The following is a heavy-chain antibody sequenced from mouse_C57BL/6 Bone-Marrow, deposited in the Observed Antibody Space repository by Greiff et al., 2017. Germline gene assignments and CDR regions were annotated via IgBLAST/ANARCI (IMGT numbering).Heavy chain of an antibody. V-gene: IGHV3-6*01. CDR2: ISYDGSN. D-gene: IGHD1-1*01. CDR1: GYSITSGYY. Sequence: ESGPGLVKPSQSLSLTCSVTGYSITSGYYWNWIRQFPGNKLEWMGYISYDGSNNYNPSLKNRISITRDTSKNQFFLKLNSVTTEDTATYYCARVYYGSSSYYAMDYWGQGTSVTVSS. J-gene: IGHJ4*01. CDR3: ARVYYGSSSYYAMDY.